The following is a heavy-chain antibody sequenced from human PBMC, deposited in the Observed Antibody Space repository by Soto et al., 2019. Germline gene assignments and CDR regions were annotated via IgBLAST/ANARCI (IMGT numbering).Heavy chain of an antibody. J-gene: IGHJ4*02. Sequence: VQLLESGGGLGQPGGSLRLSCAASGFTFTTYAMSWIRQTPGKGLECVSVVYARGGGTYADSVKGRFTISRDNSKNMVYLQMNSLRAEDTATYYCAKGGSNWSFDYRGQGILVTVSS. V-gene: IGHV3-23*05. D-gene: IGHD4-4*01. CDR3: AKGGSNWSFDY. CDR1: GFTFTTYA. CDR2: VYARGGGT.